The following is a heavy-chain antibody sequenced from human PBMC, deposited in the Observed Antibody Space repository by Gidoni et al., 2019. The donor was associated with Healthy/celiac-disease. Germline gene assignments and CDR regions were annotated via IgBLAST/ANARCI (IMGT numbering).Heavy chain of an antibody. CDR2: IWYDGSNK. D-gene: IGHD6-13*01. J-gene: IGHJ2*01. V-gene: IGHV3-33*01. CDR3: ARDKEIAAAGTDWYFDL. Sequence: QVQLVESGGGVVQPGRSLRLSCAASGFTFSSYGMHWVRQAPGKGLEWVAVIWYDGSNKYNADSVKGRFTISRDNSKNTLYLQMNSLRAEDTAVYYCARDKEIAAAGTDWYFDLWGRGTLVTVSS. CDR1: GFTFSSYG.